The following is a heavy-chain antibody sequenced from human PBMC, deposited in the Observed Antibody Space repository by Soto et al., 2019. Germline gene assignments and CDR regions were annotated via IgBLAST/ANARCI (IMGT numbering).Heavy chain of an antibody. CDR3: ATDLGRLGELSQFDY. CDR1: GYTLTELS. Sequence: ASVKVSCKVSGYTLTELSMHWVRQAPGKGLEWMGGFDPEDGETIYAQKFQGRVTMTEDTSTDTAYMELSSLRSEDTAVYYCATDLGRLGELSQFDYWGQGTLVTVSS. J-gene: IGHJ4*02. CDR2: FDPEDGET. V-gene: IGHV1-24*01. D-gene: IGHD3-16*02.